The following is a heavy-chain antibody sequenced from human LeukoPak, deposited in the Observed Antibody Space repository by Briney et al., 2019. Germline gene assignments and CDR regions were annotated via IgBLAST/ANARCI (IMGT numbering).Heavy chain of an antibody. CDR3: AKPYDSSGYSPPPLGDYFDY. CDR2: ISYDGSNK. D-gene: IGHD3-22*01. V-gene: IGHV3-30*18. Sequence: GGSLRLSCAASGFTFSSYGMHWVRQAPGKGLEWVAVISYDGSNKYYADSVKGRFTISRDNSKNTLYLQMNSLRAEDTAVYYCAKPYDSSGYSPPPLGDYFDYWGQGTLVTVSS. CDR1: GFTFSSYG. J-gene: IGHJ4*02.